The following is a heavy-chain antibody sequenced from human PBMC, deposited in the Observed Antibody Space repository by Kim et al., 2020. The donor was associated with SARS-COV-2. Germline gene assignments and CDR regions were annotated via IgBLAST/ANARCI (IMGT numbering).Heavy chain of an antibody. D-gene: IGHD3-3*02. CDR3: ARDGLAGSRRQSYYFD. Sequence: GGSLRLSCAASGFDFSTYGMHWVRQAPGKGLEWVAVMWFDGINKYYADSVKGRFTISRDNSKNTLYMEMNSLRPEDTAVYYCARDGLAGSRRQSYYFD. V-gene: IGHV3-33*01. J-gene: IGHJ4*01. CDR1: GFDFSTYG. CDR2: MWFDGINK.